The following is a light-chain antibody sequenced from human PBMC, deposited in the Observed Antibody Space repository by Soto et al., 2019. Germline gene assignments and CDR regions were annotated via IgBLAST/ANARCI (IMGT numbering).Light chain of an antibody. Sequence: ETVMTQSPGILSLSPGERATLSCRASQSVSRYLNWFQNKPGQAPRLLIYGAPSRAVGMPDRVSASGSGTDFTLTISRLEPEDFAVFYCLDYGSSPYGCGQGTKLEIK. CDR2: GAP. J-gene: IGKJ2*03. CDR3: LDYGSSPYG. V-gene: IGKV3-20*01. CDR1: QSVSRY.